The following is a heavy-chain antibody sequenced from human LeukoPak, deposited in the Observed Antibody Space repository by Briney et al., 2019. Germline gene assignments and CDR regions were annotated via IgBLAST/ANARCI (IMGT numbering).Heavy chain of an antibody. Sequence: ASVKVSCKASGGTFSSYAISWVRQAPGQGLEWMGGIIPIFGTANYAQKFQGRVTITTDESTSTAYMELSSLRSEDTAVYYCARFGYDILTGRIGSIDYWGQGTLVTVSS. CDR2: IIPIFGTA. J-gene: IGHJ4*02. V-gene: IGHV1-69*05. CDR1: GGTFSSYA. CDR3: ARFGYDILTGRIGSIDY. D-gene: IGHD3-9*01.